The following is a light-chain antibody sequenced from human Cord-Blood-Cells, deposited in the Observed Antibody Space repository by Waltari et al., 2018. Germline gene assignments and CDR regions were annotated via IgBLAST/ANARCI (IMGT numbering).Light chain of an antibody. CDR2: DAS. V-gene: IGKV3-11*01. J-gene: IGKJ1*01. CDR3: QQRSNWPRT. Sequence: EIVLTQSPATLSLSPGDRATLSCSASQSVSSYLAWYQQKPGQAPRLLIYDASNRATGIPARFSGSGSGTDFTLTISSLEPEDFAVYYCQQRSNWPRTFGQGTKVEIK. CDR1: QSVSSY.